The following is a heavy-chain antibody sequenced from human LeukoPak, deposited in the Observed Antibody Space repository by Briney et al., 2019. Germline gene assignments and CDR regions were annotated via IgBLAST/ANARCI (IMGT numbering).Heavy chain of an antibody. Sequence: TSQTLSLTCTVSGGSISSGDYYWSWIRHPPGKGLEWIGYIYYSGSTYYNPSLKSRVTISVDTSKNQFSLKLSSVTAADTAVYDCARSESMWAFDIWGQGTMVTVSS. J-gene: IGHJ3*02. V-gene: IGHV4-30-4*08. CDR2: IYYSGST. CDR3: ARSESMWAFDI. CDR1: GGSISSGDYY. D-gene: IGHD2-21*01.